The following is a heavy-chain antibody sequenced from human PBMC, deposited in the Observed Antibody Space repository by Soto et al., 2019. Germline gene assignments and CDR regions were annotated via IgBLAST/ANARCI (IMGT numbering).Heavy chain of an antibody. V-gene: IGHV2-70*01. Sequence: VSGPTLVNPTQTLTLTCTFSGFSFSTSGMCVSWIRQPPGKALEWLALIDWDDDKFYVTSLKTRLTISRDTSKNQVVLTMTNMDPLDTATYYCARNFYDTGNHYARIDYWGPGTLVTVSS. CDR2: IDWDDDK. CDR3: ARNFYDTGNHYARIDY. J-gene: IGHJ4*02. CDR1: GFSFSTSGMC. D-gene: IGHD3-22*01.